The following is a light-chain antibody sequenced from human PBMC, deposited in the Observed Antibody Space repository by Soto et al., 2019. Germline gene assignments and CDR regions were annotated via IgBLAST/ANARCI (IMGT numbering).Light chain of an antibody. CDR2: AAS. Sequence: DIQMSQSPASLSASVEDRFTITCRASQTVRTYLNWYQQKPGKAPKLLIYAASNLQSGVPSRFSGSGSGTEFTLTISSLQPDDFATYYCQQYNSYSFGPGTKVDIK. V-gene: IGKV1-5*01. CDR1: QTVRTY. CDR3: QQYNSYS. J-gene: IGKJ3*01.